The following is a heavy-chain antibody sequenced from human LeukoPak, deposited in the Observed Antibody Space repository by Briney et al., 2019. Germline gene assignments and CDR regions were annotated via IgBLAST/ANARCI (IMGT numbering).Heavy chain of an antibody. D-gene: IGHD1-1*01. V-gene: IGHV4-31*03. Sequence: SETLSLTCTVSGGSVSSGGYYWSWIRQHPGKGLEWIGYIYYSGSTYYNPSLKSRVTISVDTSKNQFSLKLSSVTAADTAVYYCATTYGADGYAFDIWGQGTMVTVSS. CDR2: IYYSGST. CDR1: GGSVSSGGYY. CDR3: ATTYGADGYAFDI. J-gene: IGHJ3*02.